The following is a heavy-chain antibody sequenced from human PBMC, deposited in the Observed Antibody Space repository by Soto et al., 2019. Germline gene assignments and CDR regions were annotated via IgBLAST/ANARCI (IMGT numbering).Heavy chain of an antibody. CDR2: IYYSGST. D-gene: IGHD1-1*01. V-gene: IGHV4-39*01. Sequence: QLQLQESGPGLVKPSETLSLTCTVSGGSISSSSYYWGWIRQPPGKGLEWIGSIYYSGSTYYNPSLKSRVTISVDTSKNQFSLKLSSVTAADTAVYYCARHVTEGERGPGGWFDPWGQGTLVTVSS. J-gene: IGHJ5*02. CDR1: GGSISSSSYY. CDR3: ARHVTEGERGPGGWFDP.